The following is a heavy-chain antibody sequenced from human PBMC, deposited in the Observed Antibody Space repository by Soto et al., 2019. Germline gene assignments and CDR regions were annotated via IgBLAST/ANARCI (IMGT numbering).Heavy chain of an antibody. Sequence: EVQLVESGGALVQPGGSRRLSCAASGFTFSSYWMHWVRQAPGEGLVWVSRIKTDGSRPSYADSVKGRFTISRDNAKNTMYLQMTSLRAEDTAVYYCARVGVGHYEFDYWGQGTLVTVSS. J-gene: IGHJ4*02. V-gene: IGHV3-74*01. D-gene: IGHD3-16*01. CDR3: ARVGVGHYEFDY. CDR2: IKTDGSRP. CDR1: GFTFSSYW.